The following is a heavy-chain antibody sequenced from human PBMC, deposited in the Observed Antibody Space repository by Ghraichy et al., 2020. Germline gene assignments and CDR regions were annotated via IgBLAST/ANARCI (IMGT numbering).Heavy chain of an antibody. CDR2: VYYRGTT. V-gene: IGHV4-39*01. J-gene: IGHJ4*02. D-gene: IGHD3-22*01. Sequence: GSLRLSCTVSGGSISSSSYYWGWIRQPPGKGLEWIGNVYYRGTTYYNPSLKSRVTISVDTSENQFSLRISSVTAADTAVYYCARPSGHFYHYYDYWGQGSLVTVSS. CDR3: ARPSGHFYHYYDY. CDR1: GGSISSSSYY.